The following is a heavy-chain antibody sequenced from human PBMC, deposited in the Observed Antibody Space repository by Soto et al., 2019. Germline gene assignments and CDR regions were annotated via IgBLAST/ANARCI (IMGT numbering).Heavy chain of an antibody. V-gene: IGHV1-3*01. CDR3: AREKNPLSPYYYDSSGSPSAFDI. CDR1: GYTFTNFA. CDR2: INAGNGNT. J-gene: IGHJ3*02. Sequence: ASVKVSCKASGYTFTNFAIHWVRQAPGQRLEWMGWINAGNGNTKYSQKFKGRVTITRDTSASTAYMELSSLRSEDTAVYYCAREKNPLSPYYYDSSGSPSAFDIWGQGTMVTVSS. D-gene: IGHD3-22*01.